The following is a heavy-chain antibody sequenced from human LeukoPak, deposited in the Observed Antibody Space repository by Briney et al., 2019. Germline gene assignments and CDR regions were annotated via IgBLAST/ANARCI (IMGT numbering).Heavy chain of an antibody. Sequence: GRSLRLSCAASGFTFSSYAMHWVRQAPGKGLEWVAVISYDGSNKYYADSVKGRFTISRDNSKNTLYLQMNSLRAEDTAVYYCARGLVTVTTKVHYYGIDVWGQGTTVTVSS. CDR3: ARGLVTVTTKVHYYGIDV. CDR1: GFTFSSYA. J-gene: IGHJ6*02. CDR2: ISYDGSNK. V-gene: IGHV3-30-3*01. D-gene: IGHD4-17*01.